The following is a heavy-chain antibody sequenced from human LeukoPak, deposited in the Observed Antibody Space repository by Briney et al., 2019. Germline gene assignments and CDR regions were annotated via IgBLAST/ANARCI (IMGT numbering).Heavy chain of an antibody. CDR3: ARAARYQVGAVKN. V-gene: IGHV4-34*01. Sequence: PSETLSLTCAVYGGSFSGYYWSWIRQPPGKGLEWIGEINHSGSTNYNPSLKSRVTISVDTSKNQFSLKLSSVTAADTAVHYCARAARYQVGAVKNWGQGTLVTASS. D-gene: IGHD1-26*01. CDR2: INHSGST. J-gene: IGHJ4*02. CDR1: GGSFSGYY.